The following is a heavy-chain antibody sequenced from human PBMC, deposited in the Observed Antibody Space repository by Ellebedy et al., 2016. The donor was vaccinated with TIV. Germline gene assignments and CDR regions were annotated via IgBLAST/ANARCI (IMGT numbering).Heavy chain of an antibody. CDR1: GHSLSGLS. V-gene: IGHV1-24*01. J-gene: IGHJ4*02. CDR3: ARDPPRRSGTYADY. Sequence: ASVKVSCXVSGHSLSGLSIHWVRQAPGKGLEWMGGFDPEDEEIIYAQKFQGRVTITADKSTSTAYMELSSLRSEDTAVYYCARDPPRRSGTYADYWGQGTLVTVSS. D-gene: IGHD1-26*01. CDR2: FDPEDEEI.